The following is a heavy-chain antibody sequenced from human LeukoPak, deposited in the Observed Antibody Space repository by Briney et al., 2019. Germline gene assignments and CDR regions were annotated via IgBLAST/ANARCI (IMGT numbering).Heavy chain of an antibody. CDR3: AREDGDRGSSWGFDQ. CDR2: INFDESDT. Sequence: PGGSLSLFCAASGFTFSSHCLHWVRQAPGKGLVWVSHINFDESDTNYAGSVRGRFTISRDNAKNTLYLQMNSLRAEDTAMYFCAREDGDRGSSWGFDQWGVGPLVTVSS. CDR1: GFTFSSHC. V-gene: IGHV3-74*01. J-gene: IGHJ4*02. D-gene: IGHD2-15*01.